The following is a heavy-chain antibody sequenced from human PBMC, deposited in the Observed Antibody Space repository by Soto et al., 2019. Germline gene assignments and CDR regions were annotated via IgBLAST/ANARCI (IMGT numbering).Heavy chain of an antibody. V-gene: IGHV4-30-4*01. Sequence: SETLSLTCSVSGDSISNVDYFWAWIRQPPGQALEYIGYIYKSATTYYNPSFESRVAISVDTSKGQFSLNVTSVTAADTAVYFCARGRYCLTGRCFPNWFDSWGQGALVTVSS. CDR2: IYKSATT. J-gene: IGHJ5*01. CDR1: GDSISNVDYF. CDR3: ARGRYCLTGRCFPNWFDS. D-gene: IGHD7-27*01.